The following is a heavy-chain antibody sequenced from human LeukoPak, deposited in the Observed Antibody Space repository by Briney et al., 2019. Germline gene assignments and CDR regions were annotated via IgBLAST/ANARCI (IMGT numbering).Heavy chain of an antibody. J-gene: IGHJ5*02. CDR2: INPSGSST. Sequence: ASVKVSCKASGYSFTSHYMHWVRQAPGQGLEWLGLINPSGSSTLYAQKFQGRVTMTRDMSTTTDYMELSSLRSEDTAVYYCARGNSVGDVAWWFDPWGQGTLVTVSS. CDR1: GYSFTSHY. CDR3: ARGNSVGDVAWWFDP. V-gene: IGHV1-46*01. D-gene: IGHD1-26*01.